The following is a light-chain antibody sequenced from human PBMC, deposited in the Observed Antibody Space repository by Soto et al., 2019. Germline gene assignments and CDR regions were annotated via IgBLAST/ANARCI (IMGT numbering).Light chain of an antibody. CDR3: QQYNNWPFIT. CDR1: QSVRGN. V-gene: IGKV3-15*01. Sequence: VFTQSACTVSVSPGERATLSCRASQSVRGNLAWYQQKPGQSPRLLIYGASSRATGIPVRFSGSGSGTEFTLTISSLQSEDFAVYYCQQYNNWPFITFGQGTRLDIK. CDR2: GAS. J-gene: IGKJ5*01.